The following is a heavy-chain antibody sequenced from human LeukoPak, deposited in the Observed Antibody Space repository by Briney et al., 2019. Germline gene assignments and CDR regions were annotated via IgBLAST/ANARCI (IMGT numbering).Heavy chain of an antibody. CDR1: GFSFSSYP. V-gene: IGHV3-30-3*01. CDR2: ISYDGINK. J-gene: IGHJ4*02. D-gene: IGHD1-26*01. CDR3: ARDPQWELLKYYFAY. Sequence: GRSLRLSCAASGFSFSSYPMHWVRRTTGQGLEWVALISYDGINKYYADSVKGRFTISRDNSKNTLYLHMDSLRPGDTAVYYCARDPQWELLKYYFAYWGQGTLVTVSS.